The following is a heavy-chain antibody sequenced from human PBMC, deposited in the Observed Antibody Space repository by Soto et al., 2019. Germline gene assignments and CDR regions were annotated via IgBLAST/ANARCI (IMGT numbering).Heavy chain of an antibody. CDR1: GGSISSYY. J-gene: IGHJ4*02. Sequence: TLSLTCTVSGGSISSYYWSWIRQPPGKGLEWIGYIYYSGSTNYNPSLKSRVTISVDTSKNQFSLKLSSVTAADTAVYYCARASGGNCFDYWGQGTLVTVSS. CDR2: IYYSGST. V-gene: IGHV4-59*01. CDR3: ARASGGNCFDY. D-gene: IGHD2-15*01.